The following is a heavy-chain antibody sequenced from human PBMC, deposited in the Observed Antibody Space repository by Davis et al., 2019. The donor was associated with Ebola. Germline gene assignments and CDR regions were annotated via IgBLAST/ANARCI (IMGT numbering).Heavy chain of an antibody. CDR3: ARFGSAWSRSY. Sequence: GESLKISCAASGFTFSSYWMHRVRQPPGKGLEWVARINTDGSFTGYVESVKGRFTIYRDNAKNTLYLQMNSLRVEDTAVYFCARFGSAWSRSYWGQGTLVTVSS. J-gene: IGHJ4*02. CDR1: GFTFSSYW. CDR2: INTDGSFT. V-gene: IGHV3-74*01. D-gene: IGHD6-19*01.